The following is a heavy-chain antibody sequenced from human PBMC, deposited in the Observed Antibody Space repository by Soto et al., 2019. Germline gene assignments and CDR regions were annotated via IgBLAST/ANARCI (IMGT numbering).Heavy chain of an antibody. CDR2: ISSSGSTI. V-gene: IGHV3-11*01. CDR1: GFTFSDYY. J-gene: IGHJ3*02. Sequence: PGGSLRLSCAAYGFTFSDYYMSWIRQAPGKGLEWVSYISSSGSTIYYADSVKGRFTITRDNAKNSLYLQMNSLRAEDTAVYYCASGYRAVQDDAFDIWGQGTMVIVSS. CDR3: ASGYRAVQDDAFDI. D-gene: IGHD6-13*01.